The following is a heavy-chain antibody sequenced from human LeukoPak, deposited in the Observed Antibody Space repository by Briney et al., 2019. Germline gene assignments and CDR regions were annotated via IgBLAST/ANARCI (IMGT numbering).Heavy chain of an antibody. J-gene: IGHJ4*02. V-gene: IGHV4-34*01. CDR2: INHSGDT. Sequence: SENLSLTCAVHGGSFRAYFWSWIRQSPGKGLEWIGEINHSGDTNYNPSLKNRVTISSDTSKDQFSLKLSSVTAADTAIYYCAREANSYDSGTYAWFDYWGQGTLVTVSS. D-gene: IGHD3-10*01. CDR1: GGSFRAYF. CDR3: AREANSYDSGTYAWFDY.